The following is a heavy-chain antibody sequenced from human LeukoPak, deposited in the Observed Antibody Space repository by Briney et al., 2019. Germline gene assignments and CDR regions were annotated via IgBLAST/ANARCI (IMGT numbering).Heavy chain of an antibody. CDR2: IYYSGST. V-gene: IGHV4-59*01. D-gene: IGHD6-13*01. J-gene: IGHJ4*02. CDR1: GGSISSYY. Sequence: SETLSLTCTVSGGSISSYYWNWVRQPPGKGLEWIGYIYYSGSTNYNPSLKSRVTISVDTSKNQFSLKLSSVTAADTAVYYCARTASSSGYSSSWLYYFDYWGQGTLVTVSS. CDR3: ARTASSSGYSSSWLYYFDY.